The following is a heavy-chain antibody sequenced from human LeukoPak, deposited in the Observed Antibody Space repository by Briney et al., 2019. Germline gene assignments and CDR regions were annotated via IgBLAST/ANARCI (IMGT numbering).Heavy chain of an antibody. Sequence: SETLSLTCTVSGGSISSSNYHWGWIRQPPGKGLEWIGSIYYSGSTYYSASLKSRVTISVDTSKNQFSLKLRSVTAADTAVYYCARRRTSYGSFDYWGQGTLVTVSS. CDR1: GGSISSSNYH. CDR2: IYYSGST. V-gene: IGHV4-39*01. D-gene: IGHD2-2*01. J-gene: IGHJ4*02. CDR3: ARRRTSYGSFDY.